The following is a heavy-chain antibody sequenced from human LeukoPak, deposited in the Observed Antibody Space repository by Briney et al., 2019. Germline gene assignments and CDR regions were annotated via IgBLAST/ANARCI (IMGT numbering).Heavy chain of an antibody. CDR1: GGSFSGYY. D-gene: IGHD2-2*02. Sequence: SETLSLTCAVYGGSFSGYYWSWIRQPPGKGLEWIGEINHSGSTNYNPSLKSRVTISVDTSKNQFSLKLSSVTAADTAVYYCARGSSTSCYTSWGQGTLATVSS. J-gene: IGHJ4*02. CDR3: ARGSSTSCYTS. V-gene: IGHV4-34*01. CDR2: INHSGST.